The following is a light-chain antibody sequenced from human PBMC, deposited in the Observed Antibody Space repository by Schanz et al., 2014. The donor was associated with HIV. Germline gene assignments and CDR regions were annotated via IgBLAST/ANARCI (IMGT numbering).Light chain of an antibody. CDR2: EVS. CDR1: SSDVGGYNY. Sequence: QSALTQPPSASGSPGQSVAISCTGTSSDVGGYNYVSWYQQHPGKAPKLIIYEVSKRPSGVPDRFSGSKSGNTASLTVSGLQAEDEADYYCSSYAGPFRVFGTGTKLTVL. CDR3: SSYAGPFRV. J-gene: IGLJ1*01. V-gene: IGLV2-8*01.